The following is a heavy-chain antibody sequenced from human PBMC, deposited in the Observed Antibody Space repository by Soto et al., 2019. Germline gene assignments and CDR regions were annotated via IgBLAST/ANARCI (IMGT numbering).Heavy chain of an antibody. CDR3: ARVHVMVVAGSTFDY. Sequence: PSETLSLTCTVSGYSIISGSYWAWIRQPPGKGPEWIASIYHGGTTFYNPSLKSRITISVDTSNNQFSLKLTSVTAADTAVYYCARVHVMVVAGSTFDYWGHGTLVTV. D-gene: IGHD6-19*01. J-gene: IGHJ4*01. CDR2: IYHGGTT. V-gene: IGHV4-38-2*02. CDR1: GYSIISGSY.